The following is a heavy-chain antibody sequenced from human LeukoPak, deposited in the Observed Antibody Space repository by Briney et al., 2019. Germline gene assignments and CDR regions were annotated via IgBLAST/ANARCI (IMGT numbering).Heavy chain of an antibody. CDR1: GGSISSYF. CDR3: ARSNYYDNGRIDY. J-gene: IGHJ4*02. D-gene: IGHD3-22*01. Sequence: PSETLSLTCTVSGGSISSYFWSWIRQPSAKGLEWIGYIYYSGSTTYNPSLKSRVTISVDTSKSQFSLKLSSVTAADTAVYYCARSNYYDNGRIDYWGQGTLVTVSS. CDR2: IYYSGST. V-gene: IGHV4-59*01.